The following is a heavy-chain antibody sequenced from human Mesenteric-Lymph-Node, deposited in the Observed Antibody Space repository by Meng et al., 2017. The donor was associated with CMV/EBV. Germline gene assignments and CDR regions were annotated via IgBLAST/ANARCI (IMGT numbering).Heavy chain of an antibody. CDR1: GYTFTDFY. V-gene: IGHV1-2*02. D-gene: IGHD6-13*01. CDR3: ARGGIAAAGTLVY. J-gene: IGHJ4*02. Sequence: ASVKVSCKASGYTFTDFYIHWVRQAPGQGLEWMGWINPNSGATNYAQKLQGRVTMTRRTSVTTAYMELTTLISDDTAVYFCARGGIAAAGTLVYWGQGTLVTVSS. CDR2: INPNSGAT.